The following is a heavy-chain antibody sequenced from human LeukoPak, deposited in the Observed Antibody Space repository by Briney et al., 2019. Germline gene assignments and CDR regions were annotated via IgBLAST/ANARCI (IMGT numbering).Heavy chain of an antibody. CDR2: ISWNSDSA. J-gene: IGHJ6*02. Sequence: PGRSLRLSYAASGFTFDDYAMHWVRQAPGKGLEWVSGISWNSDSAGYVDSVKGRFTISRDNAKNSLYLQMNSLRTEDTALYYCAKDLGAGEPYYYGMDVWGQGTTVTVSS. V-gene: IGHV3-9*01. D-gene: IGHD1-14*01. CDR1: GFTFDDYA. CDR3: AKDLGAGEPYYYGMDV.